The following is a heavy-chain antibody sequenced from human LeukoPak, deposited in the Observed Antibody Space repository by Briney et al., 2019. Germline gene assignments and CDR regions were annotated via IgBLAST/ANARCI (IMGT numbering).Heavy chain of an antibody. CDR3: ARVEEGYGSGRRGNFYYYYMDV. J-gene: IGHJ6*03. Sequence: SETLSLTCTVSGYSISSGYYWGWIRQPPGKGLEWIGYVHYSGSTNYNPSLKSRVTISVDTSKNQFSLKLSSVTTADTAVYYCARVEEGYGSGRRGNFYYYYMDVWGKGTTVTISS. CDR2: VHYSGST. V-gene: IGHV4-61*01. CDR1: GYSISSGYY. D-gene: IGHD3-10*01.